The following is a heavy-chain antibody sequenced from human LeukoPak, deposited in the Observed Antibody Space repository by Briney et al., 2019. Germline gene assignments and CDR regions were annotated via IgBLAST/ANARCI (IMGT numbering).Heavy chain of an antibody. CDR1: GGSISSSTYY. D-gene: IGHD4-17*01. CDR3: ARVGYGDHAFDY. V-gene: IGHV4-30-4*01. Sequence: SETLSLTCTVSGGSISSSTYYWSWIRQPPGKGLEWIGYIYYSGSTYYNPSLKSRVTISVDTSKNQFSLKLSSVTAADTAVYYCARVGYGDHAFDYWGQGTLVTVSS. CDR2: IYYSGST. J-gene: IGHJ4*02.